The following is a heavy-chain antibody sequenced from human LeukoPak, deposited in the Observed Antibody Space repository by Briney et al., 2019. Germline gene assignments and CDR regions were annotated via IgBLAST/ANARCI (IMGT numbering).Heavy chain of an antibody. D-gene: IGHD1-7*01. V-gene: IGHV1-2*02. Sequence: ASVKVSCKASGYTFTSYDINWVRQAPGQGLEWMGWINPNSGGTNYAQKFQGRVTMTRDTSISTAYMELSRLRSDDTAVYYCAREGETGTKDYWGQGTLVTVSS. CDR1: GYTFTSYD. CDR2: INPNSGGT. CDR3: AREGETGTKDY. J-gene: IGHJ4*02.